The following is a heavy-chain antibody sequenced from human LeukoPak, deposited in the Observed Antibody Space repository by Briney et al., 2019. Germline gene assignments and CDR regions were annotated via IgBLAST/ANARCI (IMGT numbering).Heavy chain of an antibody. Sequence: GGSLRLSRGASGFTFSSYNMKWVRQAPGKGLEWVSSISSSSSYIYYADSVKGRFTISRDNAKNSLYLQMNSLRAEDTAVYYCARISASGGWNYGDWGQGTLVTVSS. D-gene: IGHD1-7*01. J-gene: IGHJ4*02. V-gene: IGHV3-21*01. CDR1: GFTFSSYN. CDR2: ISSSSSYI. CDR3: ARISASGGWNYGD.